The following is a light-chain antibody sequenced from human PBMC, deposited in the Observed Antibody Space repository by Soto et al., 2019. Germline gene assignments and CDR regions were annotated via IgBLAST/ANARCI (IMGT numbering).Light chain of an antibody. CDR2: GNT. J-gene: IGLJ3*02. CDR1: SSNIGAGYD. V-gene: IGLV1-40*01. CDR3: QSHDSSLNSWV. Sequence: QSVLTQPPSMSGAPGQRVTISCTGSSSNIGAGYDVHWYQHLPGTAPKLLIYGNTNRPSGVPDRFSGSKSGTSASLAITGLQAEDEADYYCQSHDSSLNSWVFGGGTKLIVL.